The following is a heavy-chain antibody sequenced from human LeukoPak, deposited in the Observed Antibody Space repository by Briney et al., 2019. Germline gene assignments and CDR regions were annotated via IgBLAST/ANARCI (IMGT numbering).Heavy chain of an antibody. D-gene: IGHD3-10*01. CDR2: IYYSGTT. V-gene: IGHV4-30-4*01. Sequence: SQTLSPTCTVSGGSISSGDYYWSWIRQPPGKGLEWIGYIYYSGTTYYNPSLQSRVTISVDTSKNQFSLKLTSVTAADTAVYYCARGPYGSGSYYWGQGTLVTVSS. J-gene: IGHJ4*02. CDR3: ARGPYGSGSYY. CDR1: GGSISSGDYY.